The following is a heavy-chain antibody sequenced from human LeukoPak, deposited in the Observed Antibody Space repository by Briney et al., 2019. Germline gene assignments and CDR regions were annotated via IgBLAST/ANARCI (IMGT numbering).Heavy chain of an antibody. CDR3: ARVGGFPYYFDY. CDR2: INPNSGGT. J-gene: IGHJ4*02. CDR1: GYTFTSYD. D-gene: IGHD2-15*01. Sequence: ASVKVSCKASGYTFTSYDINWVRQATGQGLEWMGWINPNSGGTNYAQKFQGRVTMTRDTSISTAYMELSRLRSDDTAVYYCARVGGFPYYFDYWGQGTLVTVSS. V-gene: IGHV1-2*02.